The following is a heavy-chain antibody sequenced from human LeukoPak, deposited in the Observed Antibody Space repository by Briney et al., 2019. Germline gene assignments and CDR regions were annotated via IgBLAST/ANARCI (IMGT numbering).Heavy chain of an antibody. CDR1: GGSISSSSYY. D-gene: IGHD3-9*01. J-gene: IGHJ4*02. V-gene: IGHV4-39*01. CDR2: IYYSGST. CDR3: ARQNDYDILTTPVDY. Sequence: KPSETLSLTCTVSGGSISSSSYYWGWIRQPPGKGLEWIGSIYYSGSTYYNPSLKSRVTISVDTSKNQFSLKLSSVTAADTAVYYCARQNDYDILTTPVDYWGQGTLVTVSS.